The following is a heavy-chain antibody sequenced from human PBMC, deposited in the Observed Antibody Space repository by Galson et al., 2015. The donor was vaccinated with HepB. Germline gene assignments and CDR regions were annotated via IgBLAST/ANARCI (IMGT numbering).Heavy chain of an antibody. CDR3: AKVFPEKTDGWYRQALYYFDS. J-gene: IGHJ4*02. D-gene: IGHD6-19*01. Sequence: SLRLSCAASGFTFSYYAMSWVRQAPGQGLEWVSAITPSGDNTYTADSMKGRCTISRDNSRNTLFWHMNSLRADDTAMYFCAKVFPEKTDGWYRQALYYFDSWGQGTRVTVSS. CDR1: GFTFSYYA. V-gene: IGHV3-23*01. CDR2: ITPSGDNT.